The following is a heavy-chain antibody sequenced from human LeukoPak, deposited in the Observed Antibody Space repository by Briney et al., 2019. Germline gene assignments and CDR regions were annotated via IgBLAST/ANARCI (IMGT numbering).Heavy chain of an antibody. D-gene: IGHD4-17*01. CDR3: AKDGHYADYTGVFDI. Sequence: GGFLRLSCAASGFTFDDYAMHWVRQRPGKGLEWVSGISRNSGTKGYADSVKGRFTISRDNAKSSLYLQMSSLRAEDTALYYCAKDGHYADYTGVFDIWGQGTMVTVSS. J-gene: IGHJ3*02. CDR1: GFTFDDYA. V-gene: IGHV3-9*01. CDR2: ISRNSGTK.